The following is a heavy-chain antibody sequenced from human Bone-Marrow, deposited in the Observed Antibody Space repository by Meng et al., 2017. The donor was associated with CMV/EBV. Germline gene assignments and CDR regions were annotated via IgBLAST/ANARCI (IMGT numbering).Heavy chain of an antibody. Sequence: ASVKVSCKASGYTFTGYDMHWVRQAPGQGLEWMGWINPNSGGTNYAQKFQGRVTMTRDTSISTAYMELSRLRSDDTAVFYCARVYCSTTSCYSLDPWGQGTLVTVSS. CDR1: GYTFTGYD. D-gene: IGHD2-2*02. CDR3: ARVYCSTTSCYSLDP. CDR2: INPNSGGT. V-gene: IGHV1-2*02. J-gene: IGHJ5*02.